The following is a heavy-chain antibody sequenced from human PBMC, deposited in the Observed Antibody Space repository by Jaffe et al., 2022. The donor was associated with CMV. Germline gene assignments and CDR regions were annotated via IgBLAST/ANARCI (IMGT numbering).Heavy chain of an antibody. Sequence: EVQLVESGGGLVQPGRSLRLSCTASGFTFGDYAMSWVRQAPGKGLEWVGFIRSKAYGGTTEYAASVKGRFTISRDDSKSIAYLQMNSLKTEDTAVYYCTNNGDYAFEFDYWGQGTLVTVSS. J-gene: IGHJ4*02. D-gene: IGHD4-17*01. V-gene: IGHV3-49*04. CDR1: GFTFGDYA. CDR2: IRSKAYGGTT. CDR3: TNNGDYAFEFDY.